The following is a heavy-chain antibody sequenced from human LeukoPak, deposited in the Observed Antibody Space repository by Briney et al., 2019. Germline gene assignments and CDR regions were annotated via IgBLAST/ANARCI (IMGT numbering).Heavy chain of an antibody. D-gene: IGHD3-22*01. CDR1: GFSLTTRGMC. CDR2: IDWDDDK. CDR3: ARTGCYYDSSGYSY. V-gene: IGHV2-70*17. J-gene: IGHJ4*02. Sequence: SGPALVKPTQTLILTCTFSGFSLTTRGMCVSWIRQPPGKALEWLARIDWDDDKFYNTSLKTRLTISKDTSKKQVVLTMTNMDPVDTATYYCARTGCYYDSSGYSYWGQGTLVTVSP.